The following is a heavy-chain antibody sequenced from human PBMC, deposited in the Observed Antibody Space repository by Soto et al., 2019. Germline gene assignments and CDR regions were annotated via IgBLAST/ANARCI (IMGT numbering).Heavy chain of an antibody. J-gene: IGHJ3*02. CDR3: ARDGGGRAYDCGCNSAARFDI. V-gene: IGHV3-21*01. D-gene: IGHD6-6*01. Sequence: EVQLVESGGGLVKPGGSLRLSCAASGFTFSKYNMIWVRQAPGKGLEWVSSIRRSSDYIYYADSEKGRFTNSRDNVKNSQSMQMTSLRADDMAVYYCARDGGGRAYDCGCNSAARFDIWGQGTMVTVSS. CDR1: GFTFSKYN. CDR2: IRRSSDYI.